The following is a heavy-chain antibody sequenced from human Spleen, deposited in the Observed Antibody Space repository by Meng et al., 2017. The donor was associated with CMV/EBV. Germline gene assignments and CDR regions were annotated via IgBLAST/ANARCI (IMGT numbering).Heavy chain of an antibody. CDR3: ASSYSSSWNNWFDP. D-gene: IGHD6-13*01. J-gene: IGHJ5*02. CDR2: IYTSGST. CDR1: GGSISSYY. Sequence: QGQLQESGPGLVKPSETLSLTCTVSGGSISSYYWSWIRQPAGKGLEWIGRIYTSGSTNYNPSLKSRVTMSVDTSKNQFSLKLSSVTAADTAVHYCASSYSSSWNNWFDPWGQGTLVTVSS. V-gene: IGHV4-4*07.